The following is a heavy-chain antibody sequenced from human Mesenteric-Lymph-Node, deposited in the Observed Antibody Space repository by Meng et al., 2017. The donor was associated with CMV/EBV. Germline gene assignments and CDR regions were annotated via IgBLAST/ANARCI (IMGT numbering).Heavy chain of an antibody. CDR1: GYTFTSYG. D-gene: IGHD2-2*01. CDR2: ISTYNDNT. CDR3: ARGPATAMNWFDP. V-gene: IGHV1-18*01. Sequence: CKASGYTFTSYGISWVRQAPGQGLEWMGWISTYNDNTKYAQKLQGRVTMTTDTSTSTAYMELRSLRSDDTAVYYCARGPATAMNWFDPWGQGTLVTVSS. J-gene: IGHJ5*02.